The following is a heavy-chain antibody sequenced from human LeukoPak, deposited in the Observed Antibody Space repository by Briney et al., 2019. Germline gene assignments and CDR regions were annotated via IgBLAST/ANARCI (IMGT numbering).Heavy chain of an antibody. D-gene: IGHD3-22*01. V-gene: IGHV3-30-3*01. CDR1: GFTFSTYA. J-gene: IGHJ5*02. Sequence: PGRSLRLSCAASGFTFSTYAMPWVRQAPGKGLEWMAVMSYDGSNKYYADSVRGRFTISRDNSKNTLYLQMNSLRAEDTAVYYCAKDRTHYYDSSGYNHWGQGTLVTVSS. CDR2: MSYDGSNK. CDR3: AKDRTHYYDSSGYNH.